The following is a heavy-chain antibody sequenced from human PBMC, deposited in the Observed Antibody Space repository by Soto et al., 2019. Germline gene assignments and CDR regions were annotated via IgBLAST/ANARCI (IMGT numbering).Heavy chain of an antibody. J-gene: IGHJ6*03. V-gene: IGHV4-59*01. CDR3: AREMGYCTTTSCHAGPLYYYMDV. CDR1: GASISIYH. Sequence: SETLSLTCTFSGASISIYHWSWIRQPPGKGLEWIGEILNSGNTNYNPSLKSRVTISLDTSKNQFSLKLTSVIAADTAVYYCAREMGYCTTTSCHAGPLYYYMDVWGKGTTVTV. CDR2: ILNSGNT. D-gene: IGHD2-2*01.